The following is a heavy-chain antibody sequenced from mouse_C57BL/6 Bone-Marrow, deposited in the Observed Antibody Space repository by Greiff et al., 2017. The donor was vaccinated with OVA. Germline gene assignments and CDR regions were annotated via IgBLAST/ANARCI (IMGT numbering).Heavy chain of an antibody. CDR3: ARWDLGSSPFDY. D-gene: IGHD1-1*01. J-gene: IGHJ2*01. Sequence: VQLQQPGAELVKPGASVKLSCKASGYTFTSYWMHWVKPRPGQGLEWIGMIHPNSGSTNYNEKLKSKATLTVDKSSSTVYMQLSSLTSEDTAVYCCARWDLGSSPFDYWGQGTTVTVSS. CDR2: IHPNSGST. V-gene: IGHV1-64*01. CDR1: GYTFTSYW.